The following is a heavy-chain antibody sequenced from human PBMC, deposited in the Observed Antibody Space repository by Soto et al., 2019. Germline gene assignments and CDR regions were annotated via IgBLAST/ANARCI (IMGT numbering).Heavy chain of an antibody. D-gene: IGHD2-2*01. CDR3: ARATTHQWYRLGV. V-gene: IGHV6-1*01. J-gene: IGHJ6*04. Sequence: SQTLSLTCVISGDSVSSNSAAWNWIRLSPSRGLEWLARTYYRSRWYNDYAVSVRSRITVNPDTSKNQFSLQLTSVTPEDTAVYYCARATTHQWYRLGVWGKGTTVTVSS. CDR1: GDSVSSNSAA. CDR2: TYYRSRWYN.